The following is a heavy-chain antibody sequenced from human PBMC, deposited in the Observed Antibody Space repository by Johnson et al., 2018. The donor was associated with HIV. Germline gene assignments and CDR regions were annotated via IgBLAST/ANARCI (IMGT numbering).Heavy chain of an antibody. CDR1: GFIFSNAW. D-gene: IGHD6-13*01. CDR2: IKSKTDGGTI. J-gene: IGHJ3*02. Sequence: VQLVESGGGMVKPGGSLRLSCAASGFIFSNAWMSWVRQAPGKGLEWVGRIKSKTDGGTIDYAAPVKGRFTISRDDSKNTLYRQMNSLKTEDTAVYYCTTGPSWYGASTFDIWGQGTMVTVSS. V-gene: IGHV3-15*01. CDR3: TTGPSWYGASTFDI.